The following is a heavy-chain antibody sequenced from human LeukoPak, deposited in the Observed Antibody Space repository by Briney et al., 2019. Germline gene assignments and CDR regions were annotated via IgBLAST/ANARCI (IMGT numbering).Heavy chain of an antibody. CDR3: ACHSGWSGPSE. Sequence: TSETLSLTCAVSGGSISRSWWSWVRQPPGKGLEWIGEIFHSGSTNYNPSLKSRVTISVDKSKNHFSLELSSVTAADTAVYYCACHSGWSGPSEWGQGTLVIVSS. J-gene: IGHJ4*02. V-gene: IGHV4-4*02. CDR2: IFHSGST. D-gene: IGHD6-19*01. CDR1: GGSISRSW.